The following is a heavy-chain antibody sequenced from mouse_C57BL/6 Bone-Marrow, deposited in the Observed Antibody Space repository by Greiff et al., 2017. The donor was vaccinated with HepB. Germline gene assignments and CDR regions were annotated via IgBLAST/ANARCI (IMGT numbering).Heavy chain of an antibody. Sequence: EVKLMESGAELVRPGASVKLSCTASGFNIKDDYMHWVKQRPEQGLEWIGWIDPENGDTEYASKFQGKATITADTSSNTAYLQLSSLTSEDTAVYYCTYGAAQAWFAYWGQGTLVTVSA. J-gene: IGHJ3*01. CDR1: GFNIKDDY. CDR3: TYGAAQAWFAY. D-gene: IGHD3-2*02. CDR2: IDPENGDT. V-gene: IGHV14-4*01.